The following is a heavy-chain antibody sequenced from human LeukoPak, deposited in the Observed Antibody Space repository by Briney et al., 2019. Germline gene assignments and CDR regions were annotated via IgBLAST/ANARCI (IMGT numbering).Heavy chain of an antibody. J-gene: IGHJ4*02. CDR3: ARDRGYYGSGSYYFRSIDFGVADTPPRSRGFFDY. Sequence: SEALSLTCTVSGGSISSGNYCWSWIRQPAGKGLEWIGHIYTSGSTNYNPSLKSRVTISVDTPKNQFSLKMSSVTAADTAVYYCARDRGYYGSGSYYFRSIDFGVADTPPRSRGFFDYWGQGTLVTVSS. CDR2: IYTSGST. V-gene: IGHV4-61*09. CDR1: GGSISSGNYC. D-gene: IGHD3-10*01.